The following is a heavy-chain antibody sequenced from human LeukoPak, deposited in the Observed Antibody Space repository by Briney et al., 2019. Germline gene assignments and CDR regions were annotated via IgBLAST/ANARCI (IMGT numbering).Heavy chain of an antibody. CDR2: ISYDGSNK. CDR1: GFTFSSYA. J-gene: IGHJ4*02. Sequence: PGGSLRLSCAASGFTFSSYAMHWVRQAPGKGLEWVAVISYDGSNKYYADSVKGRFTISRDNSKNTLYLQMNSLRAEDTAVYYCAREFRGIVVVPAAIGPIGYWGQGTLVTVSS. CDR3: AREFRGIVVVPAAIGPIGY. V-gene: IGHV3-30*01. D-gene: IGHD2-2*01.